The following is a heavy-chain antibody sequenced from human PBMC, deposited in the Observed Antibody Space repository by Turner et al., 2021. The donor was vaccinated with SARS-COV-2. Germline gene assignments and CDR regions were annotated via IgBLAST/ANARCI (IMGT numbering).Heavy chain of an antibody. V-gene: IGHV1-69*06. D-gene: IGHD6-19*01. Sequence: QVQVVQSGAEVKKPGSSVKVSCKASGGTFSNFAISWVRQAPGQGLEWMGGIIPIFGTANYAQKFQGRVTMTEDTSTDTAYMELSSLRSEDTAVYYCATGVAVAGTPSKYYYYYGMDVWGQGTTVTVSS. CDR2: IIPIFGTA. CDR1: GGTFSNFA. J-gene: IGHJ6*02. CDR3: ATGVAVAGTPSKYYYYYGMDV.